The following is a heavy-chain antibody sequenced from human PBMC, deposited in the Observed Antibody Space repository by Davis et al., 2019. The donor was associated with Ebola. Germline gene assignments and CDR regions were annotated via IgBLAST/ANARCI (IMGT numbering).Heavy chain of an antibody. D-gene: IGHD6-19*01. Sequence: GGSLRLSCAASRFTFSSYSMNWVRQAPGKGLEWVSSISTSGGYIFYADSLKGRFTVSRDNAKNSLYLQMNSLRAEDTAVYYCARVANSGWYGEDYWGQGTLVTVSA. CDR1: RFTFSSYS. J-gene: IGHJ4*02. CDR3: ARVANSGWYGEDY. CDR2: ISTSGGYI. V-gene: IGHV3-21*01.